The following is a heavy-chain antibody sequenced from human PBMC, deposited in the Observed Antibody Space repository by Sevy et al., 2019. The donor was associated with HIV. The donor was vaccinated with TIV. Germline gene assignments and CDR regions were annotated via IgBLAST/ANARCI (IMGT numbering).Heavy chain of an antibody. CDR2: ISDSGIDK. J-gene: IGHJ4*02. CDR1: GFTFSLYA. D-gene: IGHD6-19*01. CDR3: ARPSSGWTAGDY. V-gene: IGHV3-21*01. Sequence: GGSLRLSCAASGFTFSLYAMNWVRQAPGKGLEWVSSISDSGIDKYHADSMKGRFTISRDNAKNSLYLQINSLRVEDTAVYYCARPSSGWTAGDYWGQGTLVTVSS.